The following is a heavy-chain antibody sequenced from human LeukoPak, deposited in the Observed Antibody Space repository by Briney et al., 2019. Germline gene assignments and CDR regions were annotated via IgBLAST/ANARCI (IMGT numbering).Heavy chain of an antibody. CDR1: GVSISSYY. CDR3: ARPAYGGGPDAFDI. J-gene: IGHJ3*02. V-gene: IGHV4-4*07. Sequence: TSETLSLTCTVSGVSISSYYWSWIRQPAGKGLEWIGRIYITGSTNYNPSLKSRVTMSVDTSKNQFSLKLFSMTAADTAVYYCARPAYGGGPDAFDIWGQGTMVTVSS. CDR2: IYITGST. D-gene: IGHD4-23*01.